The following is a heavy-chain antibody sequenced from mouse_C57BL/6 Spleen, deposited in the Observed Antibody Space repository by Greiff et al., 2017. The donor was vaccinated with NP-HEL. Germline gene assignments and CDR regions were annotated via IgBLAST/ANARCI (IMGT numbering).Heavy chain of an antibody. Sequence: QVQLQQPGAELVKPGASVKMSCKASGYTFTSYWITWVMQRPGQGLEWIGDIYPGSGSTNYNEKFKSKATLTVDTSSSTAYMQLSSLTSEDSAVYYCAILITTVGATSYFDDWGQGTTLTVSS. V-gene: IGHV1-55*01. CDR1: GYTFTSYW. CDR3: AILITTVGATSYFDD. D-gene: IGHD1-1*01. CDR2: IYPGSGST. J-gene: IGHJ2*01.